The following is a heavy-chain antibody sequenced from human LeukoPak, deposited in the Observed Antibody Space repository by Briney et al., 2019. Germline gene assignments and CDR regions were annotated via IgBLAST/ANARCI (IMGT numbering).Heavy chain of an antibody. CDR3: ARRPVAVAGSYYFDY. D-gene: IGHD6-19*01. J-gene: IGHJ4*02. CDR1: GGSISSYY. V-gene: IGHV4-59*08. CDR2: IYYSGST. Sequence: SETLSLTCTVSGGSISSYYWSWIRRPPGKGLEWIGYIYYSGSTNYNPSLKSRVTISVDTSKNQFSLKQSSVTAADTAVYYCARRPVAVAGSYYFDYWGQGTLVTVSS.